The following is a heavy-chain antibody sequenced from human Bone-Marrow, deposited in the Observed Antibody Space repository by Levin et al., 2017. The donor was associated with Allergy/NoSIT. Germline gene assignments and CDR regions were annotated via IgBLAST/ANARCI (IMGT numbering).Heavy chain of an antibody. CDR2: ISYDGSNK. Sequence: PGGSLRLSCAASGFTFSSYAMHWVRQAPGKGLEWVAVISYDGSNKYYADSVKGRFTISRDNSKNTLYLQMNSLRAEDTAVYYCARDGYDILTGNLVFDYWGQGTLVTVSS. CDR1: GFTFSSYA. J-gene: IGHJ4*02. V-gene: IGHV3-30-3*01. D-gene: IGHD3-9*01. CDR3: ARDGYDILTGNLVFDY.